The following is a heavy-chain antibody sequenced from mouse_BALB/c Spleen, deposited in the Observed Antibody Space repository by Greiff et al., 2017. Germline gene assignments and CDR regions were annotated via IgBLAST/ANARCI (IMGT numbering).Heavy chain of an antibody. D-gene: IGHD2-4*01. Sequence: EVQLQQSGPELVKPGASVKMSCKASGYTFTSYVMHWVKQSHGKSLEWIGGINPNNGGTSYNQKFKGKATLTVDKSSSTAYMELRSLTSEDSAVYYCASYYDYDGPLDYWGQGTTLTVSS. CDR1: GYTFTSYV. CDR3: ASYYDYDGPLDY. V-gene: IGHV1-22*01. CDR2: INPNNGGT. J-gene: IGHJ2*01.